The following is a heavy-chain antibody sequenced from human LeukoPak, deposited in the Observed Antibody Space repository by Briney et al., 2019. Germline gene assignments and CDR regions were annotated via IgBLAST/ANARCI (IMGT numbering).Heavy chain of an antibody. J-gene: IGHJ4*02. Sequence: SETLSLTCAVYGGSFSGYYWSWVRQPPGKGLEWIGEVTHTGTTNYNPSLKSRVTISLGTSKNQFSLKTSSVTAADTAVYYCARHRGYTYGDYWGQGTLVTVSS. CDR2: VTHTGTT. D-gene: IGHD5-18*01. V-gene: IGHV4-34*01. CDR3: ARHRGYTYGDY. CDR1: GGSFSGYY.